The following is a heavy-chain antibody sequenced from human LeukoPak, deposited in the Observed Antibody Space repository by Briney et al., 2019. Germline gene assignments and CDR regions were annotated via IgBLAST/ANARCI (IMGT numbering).Heavy chain of an antibody. CDR1: GFTFSSWA. J-gene: IGHJ3*02. D-gene: IGHD6-13*01. CDR2: ISWNSGSI. CDR3: AKGYSSSSSLNAFDI. Sequence: AGGSLRLSCAASGFTFSSWAMHWVRQAPGKGLEWVSGISWNSGSIGYADSVKGRFTISRDNAKNSLYLQMNSLRAEDTALYYCAKGYSSSSSLNAFDIWGQGTMVTVSS. V-gene: IGHV3-9*01.